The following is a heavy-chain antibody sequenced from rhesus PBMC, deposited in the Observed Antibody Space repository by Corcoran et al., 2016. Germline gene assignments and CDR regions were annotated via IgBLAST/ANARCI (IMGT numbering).Heavy chain of an antibody. J-gene: IGHJ4*01. D-gene: IGHD6-25*01. Sequence: QVQLVQSGAEVKKPGSSVKVSCKASGYTFTYHYMHWVRQAPPQGLEWMGWINPYNGNTKYAQKFQGRVTMTRDTSTSTAYMELSSLRSEDTAVYYCARSYSGSWNLDYWGQGVLVTVSS. CDR2: INPYNGNT. CDR3: ARSYSGSWNLDY. CDR1: GYTFTYHY. V-gene: IGHV1S2*01.